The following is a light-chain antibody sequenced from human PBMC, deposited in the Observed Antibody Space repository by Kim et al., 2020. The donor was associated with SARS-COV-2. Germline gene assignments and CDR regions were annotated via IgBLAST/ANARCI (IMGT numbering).Light chain of an antibody. V-gene: IGLV1-40*01. CDR2: GNS. J-gene: IGLJ3*02. CDR3: QSYDSSLGGWV. Sequence: QRVTISCTGRSSNIGAGYDVHWYQQLPGTAPKLLIYGNSNRPSGVPDRFSGSKSGTSASLAITGLQAEDEADYYCQSYDSSLGGWVFGGGTQLTVL. CDR1: SSNIGAGYD.